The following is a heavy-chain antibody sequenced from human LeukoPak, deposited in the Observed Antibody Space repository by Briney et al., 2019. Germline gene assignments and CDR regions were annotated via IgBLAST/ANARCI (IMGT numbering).Heavy chain of an antibody. Sequence: GGSLRLSCAASGITFSSYGMHWVRQAPGKGLEWVAFIRYDGTNKYYADSVKGRFTISRDNSQNTLYLQMNSLRADDTAVYYCAKAPARAVISHLDYWGQGTLVTVSS. CDR1: GITFSSYG. J-gene: IGHJ4*02. V-gene: IGHV3-30*02. D-gene: IGHD3-10*01. CDR3: AKAPARAVISHLDY. CDR2: IRYDGTNK.